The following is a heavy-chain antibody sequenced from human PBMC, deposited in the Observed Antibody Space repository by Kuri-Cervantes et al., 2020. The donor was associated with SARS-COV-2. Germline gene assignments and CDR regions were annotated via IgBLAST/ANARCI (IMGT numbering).Heavy chain of an antibody. Sequence: ASVKVSCKASGYTFTGYYMHWVRQAPGQGLEWMGIINPSGGSTSYAQKFQGRVTMTRDTSTSTVYMELSSLRSEDTAVYYCAREGQTYYDFWSGYYTEYYYYMDVWGKGTTVTVSS. V-gene: IGHV1-46*01. CDR2: INPSGGST. D-gene: IGHD3-3*01. J-gene: IGHJ6*03. CDR1: GYTFTGYY. CDR3: AREGQTYYDFWSGYYTEYYYYMDV.